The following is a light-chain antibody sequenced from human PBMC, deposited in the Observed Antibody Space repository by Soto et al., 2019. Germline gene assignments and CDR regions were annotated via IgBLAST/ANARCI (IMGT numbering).Light chain of an antibody. J-gene: IGKJ4*01. CDR2: GAS. V-gene: IGKV1-39*01. Sequence: DIQMTQSPSSLSASIGDRITITCGASQSISTYLNWYQQKPGKAPRLLIYGASTLQNGVPSRFNGSGSTTDYTLTISSLQPEDFATYYCQQSFITPPLTFGGGTKVEMK. CDR3: QQSFITPPLT. CDR1: QSISTY.